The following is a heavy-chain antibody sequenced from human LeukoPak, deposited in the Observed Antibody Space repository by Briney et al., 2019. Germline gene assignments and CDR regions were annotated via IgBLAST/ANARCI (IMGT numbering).Heavy chain of an antibody. D-gene: IGHD1-1*01. CDR2: MNPNSGNT. CDR3: AIYNWNGAPANAFDI. J-gene: IGHJ3*02. Sequence: ASVKVSCKASGYTFTSYDINWVRQATGQGLEWMGWMNPNSGNTGYAQKFQGRVTITRNTSISTAYMELSSLRHDDTAVYYCAIYNWNGAPANAFDIWGQGTMVTVSS. CDR1: GYTFTSYD. V-gene: IGHV1-8*03.